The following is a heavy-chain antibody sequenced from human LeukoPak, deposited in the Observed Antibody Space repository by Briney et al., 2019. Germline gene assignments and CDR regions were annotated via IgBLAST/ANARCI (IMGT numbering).Heavy chain of an antibody. CDR2: INHRGSS. D-gene: IGHD2-15*01. J-gene: IGHJ4*02. Sequence: SETLSLTCAVYGESLSAYFWNWIRQAPGKPLEYIGKINHRGSSHYNPSLKTRVTLSVDASKNQFSLKLTSVTAADTAVYLCARGSSFDGYCSAGACDAGYYDSWGQGTPVTVSS. V-gene: IGHV4-34*01. CDR1: GESLSAYF. CDR3: ARGSSFDGYCSAGACDAGYYDS.